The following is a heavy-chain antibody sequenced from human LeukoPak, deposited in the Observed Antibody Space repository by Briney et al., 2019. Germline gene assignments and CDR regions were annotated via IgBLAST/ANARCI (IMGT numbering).Heavy chain of an antibody. CDR1: RGSIISSDYF. Sequence: SETLSLTCTISRGSIISSDYFWGWIRQPPGKGLEWIGSIYYSGTTHYKPSLRSRVTMSVDTTENHLSLKVTSVTAADTAIYYCARSALRFLEDTPFEYWGQGILVTVSS. CDR3: ARSALRFLEDTPFEY. CDR2: IYYSGTT. V-gene: IGHV4-39*01. D-gene: IGHD3-3*01. J-gene: IGHJ4*02.